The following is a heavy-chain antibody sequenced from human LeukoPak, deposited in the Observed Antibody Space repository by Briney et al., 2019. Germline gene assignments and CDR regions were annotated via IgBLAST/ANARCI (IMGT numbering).Heavy chain of an antibody. J-gene: IGHJ4*02. V-gene: IGHV4-4*02. CDR2: MYLSGTT. D-gene: IGHD3-22*01. Sequence: PSETLSLTCAVSGGSISSNNWWSWVRQPPGKGLEWIGEMYLSGTTHSNPSVKSRLTISIDKSKNQFFLNLSSVTAADTAVYYCAGLVGRYSSGLYYYYFDYWGQGTLVTVSS. CDR3: AGLVGRYSSGLYYYYFDY. CDR1: GGSISSNNW.